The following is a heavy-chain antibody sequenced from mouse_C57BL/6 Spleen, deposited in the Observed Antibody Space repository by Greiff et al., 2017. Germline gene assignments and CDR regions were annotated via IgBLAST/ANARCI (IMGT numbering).Heavy chain of an antibody. V-gene: IGHV1-76*01. CDR3: ARSYSNYLYYAMDY. D-gene: IGHD2-5*01. J-gene: IGHJ4*01. CDR2: IYPGSGNT. Sequence: VQLQQSGAELVRPGASVKLSCKASGYTFTDYYINWVKQRPGQGLEWIARIYPGSGNTYYNEKFKGKATLTAEKSSSTAYMQLSSLTSEDSAVYFCARSYSNYLYYAMDYWGQGTSVTVSS. CDR1: GYTFTDYY.